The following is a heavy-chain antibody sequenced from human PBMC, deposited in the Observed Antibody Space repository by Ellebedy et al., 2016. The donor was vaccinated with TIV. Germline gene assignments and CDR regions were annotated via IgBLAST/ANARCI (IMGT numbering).Heavy chain of an antibody. CDR3: VYSTGYNLFAF. D-gene: IGHD3-22*01. Sequence: GESLKISXAASGFTFRSYWMYWVRQAPGKGLVWVSRVSPDGSTTNSADSVKGRSTISRDNAKNTLYLQMTSLRAEDTAVYYCVYSTGYNLFAFWGQGTLVTVCS. V-gene: IGHV3-74*01. CDR1: GFTFRSYW. CDR2: VSPDGSTT. J-gene: IGHJ4*02.